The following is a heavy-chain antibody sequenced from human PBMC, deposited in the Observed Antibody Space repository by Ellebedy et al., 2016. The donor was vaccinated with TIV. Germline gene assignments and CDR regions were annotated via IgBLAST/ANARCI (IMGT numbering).Heavy chain of an antibody. V-gene: IGHV4-4*07. J-gene: IGHJ2*01. CDR3: ARLRQSRDRSHWYFDL. Sequence: SETLSLXXPVSGGSFSSYYWSWIRQSAGKGLEWIGRIFMSGSTTYNPSLKNRVTMSADASTTQLSLSLSSVTAADTAVYFCARLRQSRDRSHWYFDLWGRGTLVTVSS. CDR2: IFMSGST. D-gene: IGHD1-14*01. CDR1: GGSFSSYY.